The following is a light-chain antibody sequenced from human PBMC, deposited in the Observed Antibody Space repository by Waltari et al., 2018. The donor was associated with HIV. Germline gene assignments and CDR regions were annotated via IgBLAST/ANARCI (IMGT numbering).Light chain of an antibody. CDR3: AAWDDNLNGWV. Sequence: QSVLTQPPSASGTPGQRVTISCSGSRSNIASNTVNWYQHLPGTAPKLLIYSNNHRPSGVPDRFSVSKSGTSASLAISGLQSEDEADYYCAAWDDNLNGWVFGGGTKLTVL. CDR2: SNN. V-gene: IGLV1-44*01. J-gene: IGLJ3*02. CDR1: RSNIASNT.